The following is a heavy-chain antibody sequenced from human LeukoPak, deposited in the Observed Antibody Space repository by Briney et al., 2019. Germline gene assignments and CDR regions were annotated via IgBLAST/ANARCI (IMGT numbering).Heavy chain of an antibody. Sequence: SETLSLTCTLSIYSVRSNVHCSWIRQSPGRGLEWIGSVYQSGNAYYNPSLKSRVLLSFDQSKKELALQINSVTATDTALYFWASLRLVESYFNFWGQGTQVTVSS. J-gene: IGHJ4*02. D-gene: IGHD2/OR15-2a*01. CDR2: VYQSGNA. CDR3: ASLRLVESYFNF. V-gene: IGHV4-38-2*02. CDR1: IYSVRSNVH.